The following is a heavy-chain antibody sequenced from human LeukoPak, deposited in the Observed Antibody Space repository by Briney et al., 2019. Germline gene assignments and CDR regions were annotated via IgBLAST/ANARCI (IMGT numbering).Heavy chain of an antibody. D-gene: IGHD1-1*01. J-gene: IGHJ4*02. CDR2: IYSGGST. CDR3: ARGPNWNQEGLDY. CDR1: GFTVSSNY. Sequence: PGGSPRLSCAASGFTVSSNYMSWVRQAPGKGLEWVSVIYSGGSTYYADSVKGRFTISRDNSKNTLYLQMNSLRAEDTAVYYCARGPNWNQEGLDYWGQGTLVTVSS. V-gene: IGHV3-66*02.